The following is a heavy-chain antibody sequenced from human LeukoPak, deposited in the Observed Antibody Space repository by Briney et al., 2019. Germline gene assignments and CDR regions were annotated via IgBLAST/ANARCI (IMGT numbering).Heavy chain of an antibody. J-gene: IGHJ6*03. CDR3: ATSHYSSYWDNGPHYYYYMDV. D-gene: IGHD6-19*01. Sequence: GASVKVSCKASGVTFSSYAINWVRQAPGQGLEWMGGIIPIFGTTNYAQKFQGRVTITADESTSTAYMELSSLRFEDTAVYFCATSHYSSYWDNGPHYYYYMDVWGKGTTVTVSS. V-gene: IGHV1-69*13. CDR1: GVTFSSYA. CDR2: IIPIFGTT.